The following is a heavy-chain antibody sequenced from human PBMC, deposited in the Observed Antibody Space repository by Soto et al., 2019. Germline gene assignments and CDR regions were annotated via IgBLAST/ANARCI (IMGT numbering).Heavy chain of an antibody. V-gene: IGHV3-33*01. CDR2: IWYDGSKK. Sequence: GSLRLSCAASEFPFSSYGMHWVRQAPGRGLEWVAVIWYDGSKKYYADSVKGRFTISRDNSKNRLYLQMNSLRAEDTAVYFCASTYYYDSSDYYSGAFFDSWGQGTLVTVSS. CDR1: EFPFSSYG. D-gene: IGHD3-22*01. J-gene: IGHJ4*02. CDR3: ASTYYYDSSDYYSGAFFDS.